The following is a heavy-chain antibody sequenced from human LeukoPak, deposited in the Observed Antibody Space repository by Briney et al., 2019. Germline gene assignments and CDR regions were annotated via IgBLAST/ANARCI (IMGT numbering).Heavy chain of an antibody. D-gene: IGHD3-9*01. CDR1: GFTFSSCA. CDR2: ISGSGDST. V-gene: IGHV3-23*01. J-gene: IGHJ4*02. CDR3: AKPPSDNLLTGSLYYFDY. Sequence: GGSLRLSCAASGFTFSSCAMSWVRQAPGKGLEWVSGISGSGDSTDYADSVKGRFTISRDNSKNTLYVQINSLRAEDTAVYYCAKPPSDNLLTGSLYYFDYWGQGTLVTVSS.